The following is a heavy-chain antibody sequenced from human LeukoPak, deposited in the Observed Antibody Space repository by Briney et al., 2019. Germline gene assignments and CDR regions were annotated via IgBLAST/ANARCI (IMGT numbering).Heavy chain of an antibody. V-gene: IGHV3-23*01. D-gene: IGHD3-10*01. Sequence: PGGSLRLACAASGLTFSNHAMCWVRQAPGKGLEWISEISGSGGSTYYADSVKGRFTISRDNFKNTLYLQMNSLRAEDTAVYYCPRELFDFDYWGQGTLVTVSS. CDR3: PRELFDFDY. CDR2: ISGSGGST. CDR1: GLTFSNHA. J-gene: IGHJ4*02.